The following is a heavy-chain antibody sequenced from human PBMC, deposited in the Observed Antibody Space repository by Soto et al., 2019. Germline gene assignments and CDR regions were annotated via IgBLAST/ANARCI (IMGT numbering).Heavy chain of an antibody. CDR3: ARDRGAYGMDV. Sequence: QVQLVQSGAEVKKPGASVKVSCKASGYTFTSYGISWVRQAPGQGLEWMGWISAYNGNTNYAQKLQGRVTMTTDTSTGTAYMERRSRRADDTAVYYCARDRGAYGMDVWGQGTTVTVSS. V-gene: IGHV1-18*01. CDR2: ISAYNGNT. CDR1: GYTFTSYG. J-gene: IGHJ6*02.